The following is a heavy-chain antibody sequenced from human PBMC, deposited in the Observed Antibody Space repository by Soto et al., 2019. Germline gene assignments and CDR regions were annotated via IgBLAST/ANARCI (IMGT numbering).Heavy chain of an antibody. Sequence: PGGSLRLSCAASGFTFSDHYMDWVRQAPGKGLEWVGRTRNKANSYTTEYAASVKGRFTISRDDSKNSLYLQMNSLKTEDTAVYYCARVEMYYDFWSGYYTGGHLAYWGQGTLVTVSS. CDR3: ARVEMYYDFWSGYYTGGHLAY. J-gene: IGHJ4*02. CDR2: TRNKANSYTT. V-gene: IGHV3-72*01. CDR1: GFTFSDHY. D-gene: IGHD3-3*01.